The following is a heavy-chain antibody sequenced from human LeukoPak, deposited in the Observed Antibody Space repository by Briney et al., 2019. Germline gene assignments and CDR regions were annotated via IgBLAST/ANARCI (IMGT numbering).Heavy chain of an antibody. V-gene: IGHV1-2*04. J-gene: IGHJ6*03. CDR3: ARVGEDYYYMDV. CDR2: INPNSGGT. D-gene: IGHD3-16*01. CDR1: GYTFTGYY. Sequence: ASVKVSCKASGYTFTGYYMHWVRQAPGQGLEWMGWINPNSGGTNYAQKFQGWVTMTRDTSISTAYMELSRLRSDDTAVYYCARVGEDYYYMDVWGKGTTVTVSS.